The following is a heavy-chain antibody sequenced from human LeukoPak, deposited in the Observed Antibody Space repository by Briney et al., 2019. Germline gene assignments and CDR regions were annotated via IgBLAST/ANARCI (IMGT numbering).Heavy chain of an antibody. CDR2: INHSGST. Sequence: SETLSLTCAVYGGSFSGYYWSWIRQPPGKGLEWIGEINHSGSTNYNPSLKSRVTISVDTSKSQFSLKLSSVTAADTAVYYCARTTYYYDSSGYRDAFDIWGQGTMVTVSS. D-gene: IGHD3-22*01. J-gene: IGHJ3*02. V-gene: IGHV4-34*01. CDR3: ARTTYYYDSSGYRDAFDI. CDR1: GGSFSGYY.